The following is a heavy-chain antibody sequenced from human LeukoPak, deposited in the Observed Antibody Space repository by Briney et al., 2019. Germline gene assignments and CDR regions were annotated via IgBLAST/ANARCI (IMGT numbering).Heavy chain of an antibody. V-gene: IGHV3-23*01. D-gene: IGHD6-19*01. J-gene: IGHJ6*03. CDR3: AGGDEIAVAGMGYYYYYMDV. CDR1: GFTFTHYG. CDR2: ITSRGIT. Sequence: GGTLRLSCAASGFTFTHYGMNWVRQAPGKGLEWVAGITSRGITFYALSVKDRFTISRDNSKKNVYLQMNSLRAEDTAVYYCAGGDEIAVAGMGYYYYYMDVWGKGTTVTVSS.